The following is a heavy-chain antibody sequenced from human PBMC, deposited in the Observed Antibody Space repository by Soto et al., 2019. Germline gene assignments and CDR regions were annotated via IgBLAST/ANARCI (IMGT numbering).Heavy chain of an antibody. J-gene: IGHJ6*03. CDR3: AGTTSHQWYYMDV. V-gene: IGHV6-1*01. CDR2: TYYRSRWYN. D-gene: IGHD1-7*01. CDR1: GDSVSSNSAA. Sequence: QTLSLTCAISGDSVSSNSAAWNWIRQSPSRGLEWLARTYYRSRWYNDYAVSVRSRITVNPDTSKNQFSLQLTSVTPEDTAVYYCAGTTSHQWYYMDVWGKGTTVTVSS.